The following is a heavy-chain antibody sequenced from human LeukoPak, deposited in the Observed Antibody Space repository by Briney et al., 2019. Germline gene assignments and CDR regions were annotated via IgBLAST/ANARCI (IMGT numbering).Heavy chain of an antibody. CDR1: GFTFSSYG. CDR2: IWYDGSNK. CDR3: AKGPGRRYFDWYSAY. D-gene: IGHD3-9*01. J-gene: IGHJ4*02. Sequence: GGSLRLSCAASGFTFSSYGMHWVRQAPGKGLEWVAVIWYDGSNKYYADSVKGRFTISRDNSKNTLYLQMNSLRAEDTAVYYCAKGPGRRYFDWYSAYWGQGTLVTVSS. V-gene: IGHV3-33*06.